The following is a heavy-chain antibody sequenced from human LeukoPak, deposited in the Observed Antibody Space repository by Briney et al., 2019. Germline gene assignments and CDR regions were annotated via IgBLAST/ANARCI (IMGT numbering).Heavy chain of an antibody. D-gene: IGHD3-10*01. CDR2: ISSSGGGT. CDR1: GFTFFSYA. V-gene: IGHV3-23*01. Sequence: TGGSLRLSCAASGFTFFSYAMHWVRQAPGKGLEWVSSISSSGGGTWDVGPVQGRFAISRANSKNTLFLQMDSLRVEDTARYYCARDRSYNLLWFGELGFWGQGTVVTVSS. J-gene: IGHJ4*02. CDR3: ARDRSYNLLWFGELGF.